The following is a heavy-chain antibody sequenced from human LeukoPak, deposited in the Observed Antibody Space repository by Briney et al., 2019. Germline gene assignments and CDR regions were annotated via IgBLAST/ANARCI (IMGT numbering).Heavy chain of an antibody. Sequence: GGSLRLSCAASGFTFSSYAMHWVRQAPGKGLEYVSAISSNGGSTYYANSVKGRFTISRDNSKNTLYLQMGSLRAEDMAVYYCARGAPFGSGTHNWFDPWGQGTLVTVSS. D-gene: IGHD3-10*01. CDR1: GFTFSSYA. CDR2: ISSNGGST. CDR3: ARGAPFGSGTHNWFDP. V-gene: IGHV3-64*01. J-gene: IGHJ5*02.